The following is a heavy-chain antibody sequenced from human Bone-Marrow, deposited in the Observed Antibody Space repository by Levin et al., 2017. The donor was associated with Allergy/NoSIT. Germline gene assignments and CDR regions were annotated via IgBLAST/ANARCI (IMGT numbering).Heavy chain of an antibody. CDR1: GGSFSDYY. D-gene: IGHD3-9*01. CDR3: ARGVAYFDTLSQSYYFDQ. Sequence: SQTLSLTCAVHGGSFSDYYWSWIRPSPGKGLEWIGEINHNANTNYNPSLKSRVTISLDTSKNEFSLRLKSVTAADTAVFFCARGVAYFDTLSQSYYFDQWGQGTLVTVSS. J-gene: IGHJ4*02. CDR2: INHNANT. V-gene: IGHV4-34*01.